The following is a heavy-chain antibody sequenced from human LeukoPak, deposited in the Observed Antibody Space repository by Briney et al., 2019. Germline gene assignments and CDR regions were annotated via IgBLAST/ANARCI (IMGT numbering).Heavy chain of an antibody. J-gene: IGHJ4*02. V-gene: IGHV4-4*09. D-gene: IGHD6-6*01. Sequence: PSETLSLTCTVSGDSISSYYWSWIRQPPGKGLEWIGYIYTSGGTNYIPSLKGRVTISIDTSKNQFSLKLSSVTAADSAVYYCARLTRLSTSPDRYYLDYWSQGTLVTVSP. CDR2: IYTSGGT. CDR1: GDSISSYY. CDR3: ARLTRLSTSPDRYYLDY.